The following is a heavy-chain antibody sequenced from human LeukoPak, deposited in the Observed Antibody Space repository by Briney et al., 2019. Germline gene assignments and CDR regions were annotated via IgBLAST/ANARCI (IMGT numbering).Heavy chain of an antibody. CDR1: GFTFSSYA. J-gene: IGHJ6*02. CDR3: ARVGSSGNYYYYGMDV. D-gene: IGHD3-22*01. V-gene: IGHV3-23*01. Sequence: GGSLRLSCAASGFTFSSYAMSWVRQAPGKGLEWVSAISGSGGSTYYADSVKGRFTISRDNSKNTLYLQMNSLRAEDTAVYYCARVGSSGNYYYYGMDVWGQGTTVTVSS. CDR2: ISGSGGST.